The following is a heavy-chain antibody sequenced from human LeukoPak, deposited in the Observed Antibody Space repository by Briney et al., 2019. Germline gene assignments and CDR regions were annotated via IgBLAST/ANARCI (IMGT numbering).Heavy chain of an antibody. D-gene: IGHD4-17*01. V-gene: IGHV3-9*01. Sequence: GRSLRLSCAAFGFTFDDYAMHWVRQAPGKGLEWVSGISWNSGSIGYADSVKGRFTISRDNAKNSLYLQMNSLRAEDTALYYCAKDMGWRATTVTSYFDYWGQGTLVTVSS. CDR2: ISWNSGSI. J-gene: IGHJ4*02. CDR3: AKDMGWRATTVTSYFDY. CDR1: GFTFDDYA.